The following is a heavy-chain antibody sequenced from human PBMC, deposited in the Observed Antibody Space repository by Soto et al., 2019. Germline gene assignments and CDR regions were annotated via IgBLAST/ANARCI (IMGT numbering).Heavy chain of an antibody. CDR1: GVTVSSNY. Sequence: GGSLRLSCAASGVTVSSNYMSWVRQAPGKGLEWVSVIYSGGSTYYADSVKGRFTISRHNSKNTLYLQMNSLRAEDTAVYYCARGILTGPFDYWGQGTLVTVSS. CDR2: IYSGGST. D-gene: IGHD3-9*01. J-gene: IGHJ4*02. V-gene: IGHV3-53*04. CDR3: ARGILTGPFDY.